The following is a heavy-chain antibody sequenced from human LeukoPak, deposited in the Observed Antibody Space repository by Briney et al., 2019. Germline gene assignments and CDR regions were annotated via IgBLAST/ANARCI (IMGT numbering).Heavy chain of an antibody. V-gene: IGHV4-34*01. CDR3: ARLAVAGTGDY. CDR1: GGSFSGYY. Sequence: PSETLSLTCAVYGGSFSGYYWSWIRQPPGKGLEWIGEINHSGSTNYNPSLKSRVTISVDTSKNQFSLKLSSVTAADTAVYYCARLAVAGTGDYWGQGTLVTVSS. D-gene: IGHD6-19*01. J-gene: IGHJ4*02. CDR2: INHSGST.